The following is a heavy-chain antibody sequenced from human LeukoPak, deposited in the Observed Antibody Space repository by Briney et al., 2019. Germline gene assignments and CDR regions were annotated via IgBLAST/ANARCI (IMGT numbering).Heavy chain of an antibody. Sequence: PGGSLRLSCAASGFTFSSYAMHWVRQAPGKGLEWVAVISYDGSNKYYADSVKGRFTISRDNSKNTLYLQMNSLRAEDTAVYYCARARIAAAGTAFDIWGQGTMVTVSS. CDR1: GFTFSSYA. J-gene: IGHJ3*02. CDR3: ARARIAAAGTAFDI. D-gene: IGHD6-13*01. CDR2: ISYDGSNK. V-gene: IGHV3-30-3*01.